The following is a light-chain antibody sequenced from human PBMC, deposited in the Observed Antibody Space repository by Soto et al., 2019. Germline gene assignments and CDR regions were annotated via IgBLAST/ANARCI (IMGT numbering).Light chain of an antibody. J-gene: IGKJ1*01. Sequence: EILLTQSPGTLSLSPGERVTLSCRASQGVGNNYLAWYQQKPGQAPRLLVHGASNRATGIPDRFSGSGSETDFTLTISRLEPEDFAVFYCQQHATSPLTFGQGTKVDIK. CDR1: QGVGNNY. CDR3: QQHATSPLT. CDR2: GAS. V-gene: IGKV3-20*01.